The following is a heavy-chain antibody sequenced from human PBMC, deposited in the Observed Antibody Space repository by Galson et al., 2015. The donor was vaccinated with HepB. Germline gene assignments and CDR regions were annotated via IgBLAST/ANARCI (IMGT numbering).Heavy chain of an antibody. CDR1: GYTFTNYY. J-gene: IGHJ6*02. Sequence: SVKVSCKASGYTFTNYYIHWVRQAPGQGLEWMGIITPSDGSTTYAQKFQGRVTMTRDTSTSTVYMELSSLRSEDTAVYYCAREAPSPYSSGWYGPGYYGMDVRGQGTTVTVSS. D-gene: IGHD6-19*01. CDR3: AREAPSPYSSGWYGPGYYGMDV. V-gene: IGHV1-46*03. CDR2: ITPSDGST.